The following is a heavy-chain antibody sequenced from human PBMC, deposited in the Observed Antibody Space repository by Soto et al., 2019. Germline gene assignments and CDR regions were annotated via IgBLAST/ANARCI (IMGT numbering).Heavy chain of an antibody. D-gene: IGHD5-18*01. Sequence: VQLVQSGAEVKKPGGSLRLSCAASGFTFSNAWMSWVRQAPGKGLEWVGRIKSKTDGGTTDYAAPVKGRFTISRDDSKNTLYLQMNSLKTEDTAVYYCTTAPPSGYSYGPYWYFDLWGRGTLVTVSS. J-gene: IGHJ2*01. CDR1: GFTFSNAW. V-gene: IGHV3-15*01. CDR2: IKSKTDGGTT. CDR3: TTAPPSGYSYGPYWYFDL.